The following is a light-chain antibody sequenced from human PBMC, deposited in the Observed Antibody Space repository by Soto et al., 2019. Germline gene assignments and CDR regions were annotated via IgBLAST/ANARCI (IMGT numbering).Light chain of an antibody. Sequence: QSALTQPRSVSGSPGQSVTISCSGTSSDVGKYNFVSWYQQHPGKVPKLMIYDVSKRPSGVPDRFSGSKSGNTASLTISGLQAEDEADYYCCSYAGSYSVLFGGGTKLTVL. CDR1: SSDVGKYNF. J-gene: IGLJ2*01. V-gene: IGLV2-11*01. CDR2: DVS. CDR3: CSYAGSYSVL.